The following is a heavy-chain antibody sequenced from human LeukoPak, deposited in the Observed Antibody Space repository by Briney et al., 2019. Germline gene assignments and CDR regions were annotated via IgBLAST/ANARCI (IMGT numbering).Heavy chain of an antibody. CDR3: ARDLDGFFDF. V-gene: IGHV3-23*01. J-gene: IGHJ4*02. Sequence: GSLRLSCAASGFTFSSYAMSWVRQAPGKGLEWVSTISGSGSSTYYADSVKGRFTISRDNSKNTLYLQMNSLRAEDTAVYYCARDLDGFFDFWGQGTLVTVSS. CDR1: GFTFSSYA. CDR2: ISGSGSST. D-gene: IGHD5-24*01.